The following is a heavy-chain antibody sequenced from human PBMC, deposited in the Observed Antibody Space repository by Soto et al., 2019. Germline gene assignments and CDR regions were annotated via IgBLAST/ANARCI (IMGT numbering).Heavy chain of an antibody. D-gene: IGHD3-10*01. CDR1: GFTFSSYA. CDR2: ISYDGSNK. Sequence: GGSLRLSCAASGFTFSSYAMHWVRQAPGKGLEWVAVISYDGSNKYYADSVKGRFTISRDNSKNTLYLQMNSLRAEDTAVYYCARDGGISVGYGSGSYAYYFDYWGQGTLVTVSS. V-gene: IGHV3-30-3*01. CDR3: ARDGGISVGYGSGSYAYYFDY. J-gene: IGHJ4*02.